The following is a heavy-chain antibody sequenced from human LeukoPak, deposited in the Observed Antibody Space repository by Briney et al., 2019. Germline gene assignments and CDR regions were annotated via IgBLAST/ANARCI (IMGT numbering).Heavy chain of an antibody. J-gene: IGHJ4*02. CDR2: IYYSGST. Sequence: SETLSLTCIVSGGSISSYYWSWIRQPPGKGLEWIGYIYYSGSTNYNPSLKSRVTISVDTSKNQFSLKLSSVTAADTAVYYCARAAAYGATKIDYWGQGTLVTVSS. CDR3: ARAAAYGATKIDY. CDR1: GGSISSYY. D-gene: IGHD4/OR15-4a*01. V-gene: IGHV4-59*01.